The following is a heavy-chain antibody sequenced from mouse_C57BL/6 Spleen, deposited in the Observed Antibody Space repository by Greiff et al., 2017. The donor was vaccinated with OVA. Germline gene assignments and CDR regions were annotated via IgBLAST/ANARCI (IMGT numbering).Heavy chain of an antibody. CDR2: ISSGSSTI. Sequence: EVMLVESGGGLVKPGGSLTLSCAASGFTFSDYGMHWVRQAPEKGLEWVAYISSGSSTIYYADTVKGRFTISRDNAKNTLFLQMTSLRSEDTAMYYCAISYYSNFYAMDYWGQGTSVTVAS. CDR3: AISYYSNFYAMDY. D-gene: IGHD2-5*01. J-gene: IGHJ4*01. CDR1: GFTFSDYG. V-gene: IGHV5-17*01.